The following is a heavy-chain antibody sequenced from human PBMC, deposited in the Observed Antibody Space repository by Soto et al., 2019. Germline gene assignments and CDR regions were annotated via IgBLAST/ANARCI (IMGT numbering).Heavy chain of an antibody. CDR3: ARHAYCGGDCRSNYYGMDV. CDR2: IYPGDSDT. J-gene: IGHJ6*02. Sequence: LKISCKGSGYSFTSYWIGWVRQMPGKGLEWMGIIYPGDSDTRYSPSFQGQVTISADKSISTAYLQWSSLKASDTAMYYCARHAYCGGDCRSNYYGMDVWGQGTTVTVSS. CDR1: GYSFTSYW. D-gene: IGHD2-21*02. V-gene: IGHV5-51*01.